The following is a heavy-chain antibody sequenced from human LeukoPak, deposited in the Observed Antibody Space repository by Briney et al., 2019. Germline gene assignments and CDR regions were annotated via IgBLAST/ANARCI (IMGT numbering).Heavy chain of an antibody. CDR2: ITTGDGNT. CDR3: AKDRGLWVSAHWGDS. J-gene: IGHJ4*02. D-gene: IGHD7-27*01. CDR1: GFTFSSYT. V-gene: IGHV3-23*01. Sequence: GGSLRLSCTASGFTFSSYTMTWVRQAPGKGLKWVSTITTGDGNTYYADSVKGRFTVSRDDSKNTLYLQMNSLRAEDTAVYYCAKDRGLWVSAHWGDSWGRGTLVTVSS.